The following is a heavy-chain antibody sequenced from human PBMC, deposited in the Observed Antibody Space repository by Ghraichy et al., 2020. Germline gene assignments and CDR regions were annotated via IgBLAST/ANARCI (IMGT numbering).Heavy chain of an antibody. Sequence: GGSLRLSCAASGFTFSSYWMSWVRQAPGKGLEWVANIKQDGSEKYYVDSVKGRFTISRDNAKNSLYLQMNSLRAEDTAVYYCATDLHCSSTSCIDYWGQGTLVTVSS. CDR2: IKQDGSEK. J-gene: IGHJ4*02. CDR3: ATDLHCSSTSCIDY. CDR1: GFTFSSYW. D-gene: IGHD2-2*01. V-gene: IGHV3-7*03.